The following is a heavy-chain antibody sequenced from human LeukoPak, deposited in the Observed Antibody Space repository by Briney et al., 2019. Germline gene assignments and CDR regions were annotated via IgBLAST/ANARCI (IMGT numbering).Heavy chain of an antibody. CDR3: ARDRSGTFDY. Sequence: GGSLRLSCAASGFTFSSYDMHWVRQAPGKGLEWVALIWYDGSNKYYADSVKGRFTISRDNSKNTLYLQMNSLRAEDTAVYYCARDRSGTFDYWGQGTLVTVSS. CDR1: GFTFSSYD. D-gene: IGHD2-15*01. V-gene: IGHV3-33*01. CDR2: IWYDGSNK. J-gene: IGHJ4*02.